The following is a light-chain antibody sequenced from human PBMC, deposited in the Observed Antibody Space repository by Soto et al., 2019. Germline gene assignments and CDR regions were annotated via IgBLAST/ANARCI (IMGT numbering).Light chain of an antibody. CDR1: QSVSSN. Sequence: EVVMTQSPGTLSVSPGERATLSCRASQSVSSNLAWFQQKPGQPPRLLIYGASTRATGTPARFSGSGSGPEFNLAISSLQSEDFSVYYGQQYNTWPRTFGQGTKVEIK. V-gene: IGKV3-15*01. CDR2: GAS. CDR3: QQYNTWPRT. J-gene: IGKJ1*01.